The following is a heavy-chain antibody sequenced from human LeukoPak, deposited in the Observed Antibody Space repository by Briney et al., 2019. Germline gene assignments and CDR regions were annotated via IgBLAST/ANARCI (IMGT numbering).Heavy chain of an antibody. CDR3: ARGLGFGEFLNWFDP. V-gene: IGHV4-59*12. Sequence: PSETLSLTCTVSGGSISSYYWNWIRQPPGKGLEWIAYIYYSGNTNYNPSLKSRVTISVDTSKNQFSLKLSSVTAADTAVYYCARGLGFGEFLNWFDPWGQGTLVTVSS. D-gene: IGHD3-10*01. CDR1: GGSISSYY. J-gene: IGHJ5*02. CDR2: IYYSGNT.